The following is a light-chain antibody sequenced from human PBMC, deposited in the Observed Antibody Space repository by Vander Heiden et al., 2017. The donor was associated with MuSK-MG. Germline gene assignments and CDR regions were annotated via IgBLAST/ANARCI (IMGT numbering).Light chain of an antibody. Sequence: DIQLTQSPSSLSASVGDRVTITCRASQSISSYLNWYQQKPGKAPKLLIYAASSLQSGVPARFSGSGSGTDFTRTISSLQPEDFATYYCQQSYRTPARTFGGGTKVEIK. CDR2: AAS. CDR1: QSISSY. CDR3: QQSYRTPART. J-gene: IGKJ4*01. V-gene: IGKV1-39*01.